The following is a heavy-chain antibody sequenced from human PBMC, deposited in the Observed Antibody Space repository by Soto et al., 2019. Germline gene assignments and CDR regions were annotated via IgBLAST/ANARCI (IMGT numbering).Heavy chain of an antibody. D-gene: IGHD3-10*01. J-gene: IGHJ1*01. V-gene: IGHV3-21*01. CDR3: ATLYYYSH. CDR2: ITRYKDHI. Sequence: VWSLRFSCAASVFMFTAYTMSWVPQTPGKGLEWLSSITRYKDHIDLPVLVRGRFTVFRDNGRKSLYLQMDRLGSEDTGVYYCATLYYYSHRGPGTLVPFSS. CDR1: VFMFTAYT.